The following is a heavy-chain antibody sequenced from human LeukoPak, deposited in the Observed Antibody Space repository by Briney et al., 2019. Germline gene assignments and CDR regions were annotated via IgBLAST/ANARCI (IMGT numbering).Heavy chain of an antibody. CDR1: GFTFSGSA. V-gene: IGHV3-53*01. Sequence: PEGSLKLSCAASGFTFSGSAMHWVRQAPGKGLEWVSVIYSGGSTYYADSVKGRFTISRDNSKNTLYLQMNSLRAEDTAVYYCASHSGSYYIGYWGQGTLVTVSS. J-gene: IGHJ4*02. CDR3: ASHSGSYYIGY. D-gene: IGHD3-10*01. CDR2: IYSGGST.